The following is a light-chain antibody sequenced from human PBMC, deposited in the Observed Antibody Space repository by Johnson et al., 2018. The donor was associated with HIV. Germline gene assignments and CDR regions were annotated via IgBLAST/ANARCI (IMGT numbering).Light chain of an antibody. CDR1: SANIENNY. V-gene: IGLV1-51*01. J-gene: IGLJ1*01. CDR3: GTWDTSLRTGF. Sequence: QSVLTQPPSVSAASGQRVDISCSGGSANIENNYVSWYQQVPGAAPKLLIYDNNKRPSGIPDRFSGSKSGTSATLDITGLQTGDEADYYCGTWDTSLRTGFFGTGTKVTVL. CDR2: DNN.